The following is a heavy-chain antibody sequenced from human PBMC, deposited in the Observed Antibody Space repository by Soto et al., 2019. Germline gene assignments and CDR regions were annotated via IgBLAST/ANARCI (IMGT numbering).Heavy chain of an antibody. J-gene: IGHJ4*02. CDR1: GGSISSSSYY. D-gene: IGHD3-3*01. CDR2: IYYSGST. V-gene: IGHV4-39*01. CDR3: ARQVARKYYDFWSGYYTGDFDY. Sequence: PSETLSLTCTVSGGSISSSSYYWGWIRQPPGKGLEWIGSIYYSGSTYYNPSLKSRVTISVDTSKNQFSLKLSSVTAADTAVYYCARQVARKYYDFWSGYYTGDFDYWGQGTLVTVS.